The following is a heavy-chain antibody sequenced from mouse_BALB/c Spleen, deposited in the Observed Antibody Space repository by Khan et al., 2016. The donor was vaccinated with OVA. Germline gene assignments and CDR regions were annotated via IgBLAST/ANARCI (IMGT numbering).Heavy chain of an antibody. J-gene: IGHJ3*01. V-gene: IGHV3-8*02. CDR2: MIYSGNT. Sequence: EVELVESGPSLVKPSQTLSLTCSVTGDSITSGYWNWIRKFPGNKLEYMGYMIYSGNTYYNPSLKSRISITRHTSKNPYYLQLNSGTTEDTATYYCARSTYRYAFAYWGQGTLVTVSA. CDR3: ARSTYRYAFAY. CDR1: GDSITSGY. D-gene: IGHD2-14*01.